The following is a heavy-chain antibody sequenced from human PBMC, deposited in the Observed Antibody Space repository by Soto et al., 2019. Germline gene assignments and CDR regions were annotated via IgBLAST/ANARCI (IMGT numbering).Heavy chain of an antibody. Sequence: LSLTCAVYGGSFSGYYWSWIRQPPGKGLEWIGEINHSGSTNYNPSLKSRVTISVDTSKNQFSLKLSSVTAADTAVYYCARVSYDFWSGYLNWFDPWGQGTLVTVSS. V-gene: IGHV4-34*01. CDR3: ARVSYDFWSGYLNWFDP. CDR1: GGSFSGYY. CDR2: INHSGST. D-gene: IGHD3-3*01. J-gene: IGHJ5*02.